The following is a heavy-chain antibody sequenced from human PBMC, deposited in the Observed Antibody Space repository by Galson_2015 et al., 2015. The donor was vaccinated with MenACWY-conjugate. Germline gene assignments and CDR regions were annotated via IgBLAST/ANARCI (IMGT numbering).Heavy chain of an antibody. V-gene: IGHV3-23*01. J-gene: IGHJ4*02. CDR1: GFTFSNSA. CDR3: AKAYIVVIPDAAYDC. D-gene: IGHD2-2*01. CDR2: ISGSGGDT. Sequence: SLRLSCAASGFTFSNSAMSWVRQAPGKGLEWVSGISGSGGDTYYADSVKGRFTISRDNSKSTLYLQMNSLRAEDTAIYYCAKAYIVVIPDAAYDCWGQGTLVTVSS.